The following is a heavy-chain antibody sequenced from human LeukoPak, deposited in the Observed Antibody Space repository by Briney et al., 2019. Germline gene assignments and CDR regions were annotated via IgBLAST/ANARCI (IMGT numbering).Heavy chain of an antibody. CDR3: ARHAYYHDSSGYLEY. V-gene: IGHV4-59*08. J-gene: IGHJ4*02. D-gene: IGHD3-22*01. CDR1: GGSISSYY. CDR2: IYYGGGT. Sequence: SETLSLTCTVSGGSISSYYWSWVRQPPAKGLEWIGYIYYGGGTNYSPALKSRVTISVDTSKTQFSLKLSSVTAADTALYYCARHAYYHDSSGYLEYWGQGTPVTVSS.